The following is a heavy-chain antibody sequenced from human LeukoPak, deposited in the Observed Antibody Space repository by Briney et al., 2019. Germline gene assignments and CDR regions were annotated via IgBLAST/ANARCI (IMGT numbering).Heavy chain of an antibody. D-gene: IGHD6-13*01. V-gene: IGHV3-30*18. J-gene: IGHJ4*02. Sequence: GGSLRLSCAASGFTFSSYGMHWVRQAPGKGLEWVAVISYDGSNKYYADSVKGRFIISRDNSKNIVYLQMNSLRAEDSAVYYCGKDWAALRRPYEYWGQGALVTVSS. CDR3: GKDWAALRRPYEY. CDR1: GFTFSSYG. CDR2: ISYDGSNK.